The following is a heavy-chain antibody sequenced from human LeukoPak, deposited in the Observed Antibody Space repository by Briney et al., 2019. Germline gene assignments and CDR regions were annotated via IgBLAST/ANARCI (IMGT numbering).Heavy chain of an antibody. D-gene: IGHD3-10*01. CDR1: GYTFTSYD. CDR3: ARDPEHYYGSGSYSRYYYMDV. J-gene: IGHJ6*03. Sequence: ASVKVSCKASGYTFTSYDINWVRQATGQGLEWMGWMNPNSGNTGYAQKFQGRVTMTRDTSTSTVYMELSSLRSEDTAVYYCARDPEHYYGSGSYSRYYYMDVWGKGTTVTISS. CDR2: MNPNSGNT. V-gene: IGHV1-8*01.